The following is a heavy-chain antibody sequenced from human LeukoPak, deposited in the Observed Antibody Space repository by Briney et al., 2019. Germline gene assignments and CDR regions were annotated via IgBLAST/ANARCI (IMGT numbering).Heavy chain of an antibody. CDR3: ARGGSISLEGKGSFEAGFDY. Sequence: SETLSLTCTVSGGSISSYYWSWIRQPPGKGLEWVGYIYYSGSTNYNPSLKSRVTISVDTSKNQFSLKLSSVTAADTAVYYCARGGSISLEGKGSFEAGFDYWGQGTLVTVSS. D-gene: IGHD1-1*01. J-gene: IGHJ4*02. V-gene: IGHV4-59*01. CDR1: GGSISSYY. CDR2: IYYSGST.